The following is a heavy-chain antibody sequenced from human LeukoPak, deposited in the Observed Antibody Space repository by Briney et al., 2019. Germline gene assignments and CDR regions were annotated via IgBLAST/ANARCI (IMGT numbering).Heavy chain of an antibody. Sequence: ASVKVSCKVSGGTFSNDSITWVRQAPGQGLEWMGWISAYNGNTNYAQKLQGRVTMTTDTSTSTAYMELRSLRSDDTAVYYCARGVTVDYFDYWGQGTLVTVSS. CDR3: ARGVTVDYFDY. CDR1: GGTFSNDS. D-gene: IGHD3-10*01. CDR2: ISAYNGNT. J-gene: IGHJ4*02. V-gene: IGHV1-18*01.